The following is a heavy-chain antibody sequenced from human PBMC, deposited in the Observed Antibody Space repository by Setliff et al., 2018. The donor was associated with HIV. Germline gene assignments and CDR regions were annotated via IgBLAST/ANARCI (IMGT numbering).Heavy chain of an antibody. D-gene: IGHD6-13*01. Sequence: SETLSLTCTVSGGSISSSSYYWGWIRQPPGKGLEWIGSIDYRGSTYYNPSLKSRVTISVDTSKNQFSLKLSSVTAADTAVYYCARRSDADSSSDAPTFYFDYWGQGTLVTVCS. V-gene: IGHV4-39*01. CDR2: IDYRGST. J-gene: IGHJ4*02. CDR3: ARRSDADSSSDAPTFYFDY. CDR1: GGSISSSSYY.